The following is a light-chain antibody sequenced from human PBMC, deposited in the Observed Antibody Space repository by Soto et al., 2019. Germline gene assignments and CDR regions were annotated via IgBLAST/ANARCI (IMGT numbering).Light chain of an antibody. CDR3: QQRNNWPPVT. CDR2: DAS. V-gene: IGKV3-11*01. Sequence: EIVLTQSPVTLSLSPGERATLSCRASQSVSYHMAWYQQKPGQAPRLLISDASDRATGIPARFSGSGSGTDFTLTISNLDPEDSAVYYCQQRNNWPPVTFGGGTKVDIK. J-gene: IGKJ4*01. CDR1: QSVSYH.